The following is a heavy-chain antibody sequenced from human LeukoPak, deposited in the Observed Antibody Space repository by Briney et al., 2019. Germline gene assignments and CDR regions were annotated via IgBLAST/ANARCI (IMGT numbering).Heavy chain of an antibody. D-gene: IGHD3-10*01. CDR2: ISSSSSYT. V-gene: IGHV3-11*05. Sequence: GGSLRLSCAASGFTLSDYYMSWIRQAPGKGLEWVSYISSSSSYTNYADSVKGRFTISRDNAKNSLYLQMNSLRAEDTAVYYCARGDLDGSNFDYWGQGTLVTVSS. J-gene: IGHJ4*02. CDR3: ARGDLDGSNFDY. CDR1: GFTLSDYY.